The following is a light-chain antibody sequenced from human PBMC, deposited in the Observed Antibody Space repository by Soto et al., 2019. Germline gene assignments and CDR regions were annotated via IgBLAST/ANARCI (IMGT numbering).Light chain of an antibody. CDR3: QHYNNLPLT. V-gene: IGKV3-15*01. CDR1: QSVRSD. Sequence: EIVMTQSPATLSVSPGGGATLSCRASQSVRSDLAWYQHKPGLAPRLLIYGVSTRATGIPVRFSGSGSGTEFTLSISSLQSEDSAIYYCQHYNNLPLTFGGGTKVDIK. CDR2: GVS. J-gene: IGKJ4*01.